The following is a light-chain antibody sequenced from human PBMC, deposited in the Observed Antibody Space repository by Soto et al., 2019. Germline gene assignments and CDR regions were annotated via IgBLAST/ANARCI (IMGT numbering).Light chain of an antibody. V-gene: IGKV3-20*01. CDR1: QIVSDNY. CDR2: DTS. Sequence: ETVLTHSPGTLSLSPGERATLSCRASQIVSDNYLAWYQQKPGQAPSLLIYDTSTRATGVPDRFSGSVSGTDGAITISRVEKEDCAIYFCQQYGSSPGTFGQGTKVDIK. CDR3: QQYGSSPGT. J-gene: IGKJ1*01.